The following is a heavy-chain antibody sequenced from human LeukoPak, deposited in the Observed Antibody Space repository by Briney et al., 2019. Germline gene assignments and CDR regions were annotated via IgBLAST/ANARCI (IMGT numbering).Heavy chain of an antibody. CDR2: ISSSSSYI. Sequence: GGSLRLSCAASGFTFSSYSMNWVRQAPGKGLEWVSSISSSSSYIYYADSVKGRFTISRDNAKNSLYLQMNSLRAEDTAVYYCARVGYGGMGFDYWGQGTLVTVSS. D-gene: IGHD2-15*01. CDR3: ARVGYGGMGFDY. CDR1: GFTFSSYS. V-gene: IGHV3-21*01. J-gene: IGHJ4*02.